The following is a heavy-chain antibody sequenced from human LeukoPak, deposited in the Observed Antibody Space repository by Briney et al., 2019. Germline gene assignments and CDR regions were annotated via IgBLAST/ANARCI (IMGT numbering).Heavy chain of an antibody. CDR2: IYYSGST. V-gene: IGHV4-39*01. CDR1: GGSISSSSYY. CDR3: ARRIAAAGTNWFDP. Sequence: KSSETLSLTCTVSGGSISSSSYYWGWIRQPPGKGLEWIGSIYYSGSTYYNPSLKSRVTISVDTSKNQFSLKLSSVTAADTAVYYCARRIAAAGTNWFDPWGQGTLVTVSS. J-gene: IGHJ5*02. D-gene: IGHD6-13*01.